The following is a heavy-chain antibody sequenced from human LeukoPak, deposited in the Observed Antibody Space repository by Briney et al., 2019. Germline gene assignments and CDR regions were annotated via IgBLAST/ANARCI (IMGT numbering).Heavy chain of an antibody. CDR3: ARDGVYYDSSGADY. CDR1: GGSISSGDYY. J-gene: IGHJ4*02. CDR2: IYTSGST. V-gene: IGHV4-61*02. Sequence: PSQTLSLTCTVSGGSISSGDYYWSWIRQPAGKGLEWIGRIYTSGSTNYNPSLKSRVTMSVDTSKNQFSLKLSSVTAADTAVYYCARDGVYYDSSGADYWGQGTLVTVSS. D-gene: IGHD3-22*01.